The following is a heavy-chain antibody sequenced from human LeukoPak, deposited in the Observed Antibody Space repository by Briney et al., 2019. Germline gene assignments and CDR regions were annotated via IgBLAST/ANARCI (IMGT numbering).Heavy chain of an antibody. CDR1: GYTFTDYY. D-gene: IGHD6-13*01. V-gene: IGHV1-69-2*01. CDR3: ARDSYSSSWFEDY. J-gene: IGHJ4*02. Sequence: ASAKISCKVSGYTFTDYYMHWVQQAPGKGLEWMGLVDPEDGETIYAEKFQGRVTITADTSTDTAYMELRSLRSDDTAVYYCARDSYSSSWFEDYWGQGTLVTVSP. CDR2: VDPEDGET.